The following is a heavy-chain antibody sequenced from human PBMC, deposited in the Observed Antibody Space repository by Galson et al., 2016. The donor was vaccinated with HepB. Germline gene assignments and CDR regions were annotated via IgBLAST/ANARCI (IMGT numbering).Heavy chain of an antibody. V-gene: IGHV3-23*01. J-gene: IGHJ4*02. CDR2: INFNSGST. CDR3: AKARWAIGRFDY. Sequence: SLRLSCAASGFTFSNYAMSWVRQAPGKGLEWVSAINFNSGSTYYADSVKGRFTISRDNSKNTLYLQMKSQRAEDTAVYYCAKARWAIGRFDYWGQGTRVTVSS. D-gene: IGHD6-13*01. CDR1: GFTFSNYA.